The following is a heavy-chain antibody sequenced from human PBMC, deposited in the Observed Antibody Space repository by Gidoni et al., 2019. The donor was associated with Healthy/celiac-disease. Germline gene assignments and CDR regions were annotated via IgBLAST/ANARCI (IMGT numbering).Heavy chain of an antibody. CDR1: GFTVSLYW. J-gene: IGHJ5*02. V-gene: IGHV3-7*01. D-gene: IGHD6-13*01. Sequence: EVQLVESGGGLVQPGGSLRLSCADSGFTVSLYWMSWVRQAPGKGMEWVANIKQEGSEKYYVDSVKGRFTISRDNAKNSLYLQMNSLRAEDTAVYYCARDLGQQLVRQGGNNWFDPWGQGTLVTVSS. CDR2: IKQEGSEK. CDR3: ARDLGQQLVRQGGNNWFDP.